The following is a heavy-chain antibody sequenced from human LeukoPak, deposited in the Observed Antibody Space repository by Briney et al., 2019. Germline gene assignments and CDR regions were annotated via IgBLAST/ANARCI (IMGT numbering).Heavy chain of an antibody. V-gene: IGHV1-2*02. CDR3: ARGAGGKPYYYYGMDV. D-gene: IGHD4-23*01. CDR2: INPNSGGT. Sequence: ASVKVSCKASGYTFTGYYMHWVRQAPGQGLEWRGGINPNSGGTNYAQKFQGRVTMTRDTSISTAYMELSRLRSDDTAVYYCARGAGGKPYYYYGMDVWGQGTTVTVSS. CDR1: GYTFTGYY. J-gene: IGHJ6*02.